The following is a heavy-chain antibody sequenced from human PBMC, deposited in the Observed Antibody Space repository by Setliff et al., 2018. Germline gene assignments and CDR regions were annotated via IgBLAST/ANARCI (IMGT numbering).Heavy chain of an antibody. J-gene: IGHJ6*02. CDR1: GFAFSSFA. Sequence: GGSLRLSCAASGFAFSSFAMTWVRQAPGKRLEWVSTISGAGGNMYYADSVQGRFVISRDSAKNSLHLQMTSLSAEDTAVYYCARRLPYFGMDVWGQGTTVTVSS. D-gene: IGHD2-15*01. CDR2: ISGAGGNM. CDR3: ARRLPYFGMDV. V-gene: IGHV3-21*06.